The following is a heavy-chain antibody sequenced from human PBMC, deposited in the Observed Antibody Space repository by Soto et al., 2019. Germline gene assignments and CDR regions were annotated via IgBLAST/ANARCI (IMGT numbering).Heavy chain of an antibody. CDR3: ARVGAAAGPYYFDY. D-gene: IGHD6-13*01. V-gene: IGHV1-3*01. CDR1: GYTFTNYA. CDR2: INAGNGNT. Sequence: ASVKVSCKASGYTFTNYAIHWVCEAPGQRLEWMGWINAGNGNTKYSQKFQGRVTIARDTSASTAYMELSSLRSEDTAVYYCARVGAAAGPYYFDYWGQGTLVTVSS. J-gene: IGHJ4*02.